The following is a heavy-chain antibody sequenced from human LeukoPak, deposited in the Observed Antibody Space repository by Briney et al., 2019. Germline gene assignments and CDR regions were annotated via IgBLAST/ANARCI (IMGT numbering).Heavy chain of an antibody. J-gene: IGHJ6*03. CDR2: ISYDGSNK. Sequence: GRSLRLSCAASGFTFSSYAMHWVRQAPGKGLEWVAVISYDGSNKYYADPVKGRFTISRDNSKNTLYLQMNSLRAEDTAVYYCARGSPYYDFWSGYPNPPMDVWGKGTTVTVSS. CDR1: GFTFSSYA. CDR3: ARGSPYYDFWSGYPNPPMDV. V-gene: IGHV3-30*01. D-gene: IGHD3-3*01.